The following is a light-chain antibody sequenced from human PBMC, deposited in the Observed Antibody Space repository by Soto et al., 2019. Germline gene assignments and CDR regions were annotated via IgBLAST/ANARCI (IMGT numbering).Light chain of an antibody. J-gene: IGLJ2*01. CDR1: SSDIGGYKY. V-gene: IGLV2-14*01. CDR2: EVS. CDR3: CSYTRRSTRV. Sequence: QSALTQPASVSGSPGQSITISCTGTSSDIGGYKYVSWYQQHPGIAPKLMIYEVSNRPLGVSNRFSGSKSGNTASLTISGLQAEDEADYYCCSYTRRSTRVFGGGTKLTVL.